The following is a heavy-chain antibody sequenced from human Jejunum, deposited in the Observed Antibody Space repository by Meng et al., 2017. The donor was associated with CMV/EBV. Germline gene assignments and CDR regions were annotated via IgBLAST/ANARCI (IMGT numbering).Heavy chain of an antibody. Sequence: SDYTIHWVRQAPGKGLEWVGRIRSKTYNSATAYAASVKGRFIISRDDSKNTAYLQMNSLKTEDTAVYYCTRHSIVVVPAAGFDPWGQGTLVTVSS. J-gene: IGHJ5*02. CDR2: IRSKTYNSAT. D-gene: IGHD2-2*01. CDR1: SDYT. CDR3: TRHSIVVVPAAGFDP. V-gene: IGHV3-73*01.